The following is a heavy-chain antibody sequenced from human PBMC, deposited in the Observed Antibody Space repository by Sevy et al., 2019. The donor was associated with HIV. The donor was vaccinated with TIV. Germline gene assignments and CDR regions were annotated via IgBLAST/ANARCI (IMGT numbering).Heavy chain of an antibody. Sequence: GGSLRLSCAASGFTFRRYAMHWVRQAPGQGLESVAVISYDGGKTYHADSVKGRFTISRDNSENTLYLQMNSLRAEDTAVYYCTKDGGGDYFDYWGLRTLVTVSS. V-gene: IGHV3-30*04. CDR3: TKDGGGDYFDY. CDR1: GFTFRRYA. J-gene: IGHJ4*02. CDR2: ISYDGGKT. D-gene: IGHD2-15*01.